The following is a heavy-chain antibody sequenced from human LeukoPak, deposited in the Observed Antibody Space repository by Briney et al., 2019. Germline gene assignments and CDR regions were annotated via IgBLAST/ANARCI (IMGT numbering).Heavy chain of an antibody. V-gene: IGHV3-74*01. J-gene: IGHJ4*02. Sequence: AGGSLRLSCAASGFTFSSYWMPWVRQAPGKGLVWVSRIKSDGSSTSYAVSVKGRFTISRDNAENTLYLQMNSLRAGDTAVYYCARGCSETYTGQDSWGQGTLVTVSS. CDR1: GFTFSSYW. D-gene: IGHD1-26*01. CDR3: ARGCSETYTGQDS. CDR2: IKSDGSST.